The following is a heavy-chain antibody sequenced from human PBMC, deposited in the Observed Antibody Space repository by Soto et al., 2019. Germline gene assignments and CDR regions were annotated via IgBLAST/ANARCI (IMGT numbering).Heavy chain of an antibody. CDR1: GFNVSSNY. CDR2: IYSGGST. J-gene: IGHJ3*02. Sequence: GGSLRLSCTASGFNVSSNYMSWVRQAPGKGLEWVSVIYSGGSTYYADSVKGRFTISRHNSKNTLYLQMNSLRAEDTAVYYCARDLGGYCSGGSCYSPGAFDIWGQGTMVTVSS. V-gene: IGHV3-53*04. D-gene: IGHD2-15*01. CDR3: ARDLGGYCSGGSCYSPGAFDI.